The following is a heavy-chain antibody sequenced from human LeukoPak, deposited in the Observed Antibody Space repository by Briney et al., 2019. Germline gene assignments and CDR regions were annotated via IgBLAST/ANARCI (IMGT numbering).Heavy chain of an antibody. CDR1: GGTFSSYA. Sequence: GASVKVSCKASGGTFSSYAISWVRQAPGQGFEWMGRINPNSGGTNYAQKFQGRVTMTRDTSISTAYMELSRLRSDDTAVYYCARDLSWGSDAFDIWGQGTMFTVSS. CDR3: ARDLSWGSDAFDI. D-gene: IGHD6-13*01. CDR2: INPNSGGT. V-gene: IGHV1-2*06. J-gene: IGHJ3*02.